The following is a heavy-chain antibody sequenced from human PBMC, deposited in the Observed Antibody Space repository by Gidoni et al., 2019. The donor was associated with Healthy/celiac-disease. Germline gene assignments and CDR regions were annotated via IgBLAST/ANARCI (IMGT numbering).Heavy chain of an antibody. CDR1: GGSFSGYY. J-gene: IGHJ5*02. Sequence: QVQLHQCGAGLLKPSETLSPTRAVYGGSFSGYYWLWICQPSGKGLELTVEIKHRGSTNYNPSLKRRVTISVDTSKNQFSLKLSSVPAADTDVYYCARVCCGSYSEFDPWGQGTLVTVSS. D-gene: IGHD2-21*01. V-gene: IGHV4-34*01. CDR2: IKHRGST. CDR3: ARVCCGSYSEFDP.